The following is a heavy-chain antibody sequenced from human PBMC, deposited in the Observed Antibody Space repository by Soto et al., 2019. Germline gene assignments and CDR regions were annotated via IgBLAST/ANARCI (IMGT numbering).Heavy chain of an antibody. CDR2: IDTDGGGT. J-gene: IGHJ5*02. CDR1: GFTLSSHR. CDR3: ATVFDL. Sequence: EVQLVESGGGLVQPGGSLRVSCAASGFTLSSHRIHWVRQVPGKGLEWVSRIDTDGGGTSYADSVKGRFTISTDNAKNTVNLQMNGLRGEDTAVYYCATVFDLWGQGTLVTVSS. V-gene: IGHV3-74*01.